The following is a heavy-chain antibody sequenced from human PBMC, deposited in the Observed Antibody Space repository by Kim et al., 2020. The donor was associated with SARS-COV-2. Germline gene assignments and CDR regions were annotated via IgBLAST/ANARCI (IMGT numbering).Heavy chain of an antibody. D-gene: IGHD1-26*01. Sequence: GGSLRLSCAASGFTFSSYAMHWVRQAPGKGLEWVAVISYDGSNKYYVDSVKGRFTISRDNSKNTLYLQMNSLRAEDTAVYYCARGGWEPIPYYFDYWGQGTLVTVSS. J-gene: IGHJ4*02. V-gene: IGHV3-30*04. CDR1: GFTFSSYA. CDR3: ARGGWEPIPYYFDY. CDR2: ISYDGSNK.